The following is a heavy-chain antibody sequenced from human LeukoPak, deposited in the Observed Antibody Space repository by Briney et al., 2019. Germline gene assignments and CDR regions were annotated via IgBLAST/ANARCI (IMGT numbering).Heavy chain of an antibody. D-gene: IGHD3-22*01. CDR3: ARDVSSGRGYYYDGPYFDY. Sequence: SVKVSCKASGGTFSSYAISWVRQAPGQGLEWMGGIIPFFGTANYAQKFQGRVTITADESTSTAYMELSSLRSEDTAVYYCARDVSSGRGYYYDGPYFDYWGQGTLVTVSS. V-gene: IGHV1-69*13. CDR1: GGTFSSYA. J-gene: IGHJ4*02. CDR2: IIPFFGTA.